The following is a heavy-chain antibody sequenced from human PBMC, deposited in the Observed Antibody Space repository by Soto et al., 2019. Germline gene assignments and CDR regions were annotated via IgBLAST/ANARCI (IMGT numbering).Heavy chain of an antibody. CDR3: ARSLTMVRGVHWFDP. CDR1: GGSISSGGYS. CDR2: ICHSGST. J-gene: IGHJ5*02. Sequence: QLQLQESGSGLVKPSQTLSLTCAVSGGSISSGGYSWSWIRQPPGKGLEWIGYICHSGSTYYNPSLKSRVTISVDRSKNQFSLKLSSVTAADTAVYYCARSLTMVRGVHWFDPWGQGTLVTVSS. V-gene: IGHV4-30-2*01. D-gene: IGHD3-10*01.